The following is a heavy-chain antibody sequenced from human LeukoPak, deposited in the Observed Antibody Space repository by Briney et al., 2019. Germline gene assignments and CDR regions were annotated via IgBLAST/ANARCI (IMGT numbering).Heavy chain of an antibody. CDR2: ISASGSAT. CDR1: GFTFSNYG. D-gene: IGHD3-10*02. V-gene: IGHV3-23*01. CDR3: AELGITMIGGV. Sequence: PGGSLRLSCAASGFTFSNYGMGWVRQAPGKGLEWVSAISASGSATYYADSVKGRFTISRDNSNTLYLQMNSLRAEDTAVYYCAELGITMIGGVWGKGTTVTISS. J-gene: IGHJ6*04.